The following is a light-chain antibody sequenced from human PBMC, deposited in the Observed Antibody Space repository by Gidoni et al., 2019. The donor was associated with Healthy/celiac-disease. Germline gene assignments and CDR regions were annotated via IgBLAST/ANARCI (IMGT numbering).Light chain of an antibody. Sequence: DIQLTQSPSFLSASVGDRVTITCRASQGISSYLAWYQQKPGKAPKLLIYAASRFSGSGSGTEFTLTISSLQPEDFATYYCQQLNSYPRAXFXPGTKVDIK. J-gene: IGKJ3*01. CDR3: QQLNSYPRAX. V-gene: IGKV1-9*01. CDR2: A. CDR1: QGISSY.